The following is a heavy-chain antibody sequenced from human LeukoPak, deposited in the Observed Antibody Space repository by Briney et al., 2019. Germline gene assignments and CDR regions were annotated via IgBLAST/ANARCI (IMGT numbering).Heavy chain of an antibody. V-gene: IGHV3-7*01. J-gene: IGHJ4*02. CDR1: GFTFSSYA. CDR3: ARGVDTRPVGAFDS. Sequence: PAGGSLRLSCAASGFTFSSYAMSWVRQAPGKGLEWVANIKQDGSEKYYVDSVKGRFTISRDNAKKSLYVQMNSLRAEDTAVYYCARGVDTRPVGAFDSWGQGTPVTVSS. D-gene: IGHD5-18*01. CDR2: IKQDGSEK.